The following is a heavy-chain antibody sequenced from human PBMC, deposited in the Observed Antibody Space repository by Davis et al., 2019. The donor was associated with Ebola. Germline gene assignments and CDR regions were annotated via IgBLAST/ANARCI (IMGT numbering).Heavy chain of an antibody. CDR3: ARAPNYDVLTGTSSYYFDY. V-gene: IGHV1-18*04. CDR1: GYTFTSYG. J-gene: IGHJ4*02. Sequence: SVPVSCKSSGYTFTSYGLVWVRQAPGLGLEWMGWVSGFHTNTNFAQKFQGRVPVSKDTSTITAYMDLRSLTSDDTAIYYCARAPNYDVLTGTSSYYFDYWGQGTLVTVSS. CDR2: VSGFHTNT. D-gene: IGHD3-9*01.